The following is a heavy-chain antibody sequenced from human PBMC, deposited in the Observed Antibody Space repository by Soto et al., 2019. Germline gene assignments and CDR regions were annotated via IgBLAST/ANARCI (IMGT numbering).Heavy chain of an antibody. D-gene: IGHD3-3*02. V-gene: IGHV1-8*01. Sequence: QVQLVQSGAEVKKPGASVKVSCKASGYAFTTYDINWVRQATGQGPEWMGWMNPNSGHTVYAQKFQGRVTVTRETSINTAYMVLSSLRSEDSAVYDCARGSMWTAGYGMAVWGQGTTVPVSS. J-gene: IGHJ6*01. CDR3: ARGSMWTAGYGMAV. CDR2: MNPNSGHT. CDR1: GYAFTTYD.